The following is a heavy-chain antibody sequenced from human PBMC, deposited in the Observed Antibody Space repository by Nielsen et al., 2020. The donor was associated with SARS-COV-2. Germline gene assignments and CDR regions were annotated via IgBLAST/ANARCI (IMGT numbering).Heavy chain of an antibody. CDR1: GFTFDDYA. CDR2: ISWNSGSI. CDR3: ANSVHYYGSGSYHYGMDV. J-gene: IGHJ6*02. D-gene: IGHD3-10*01. Sequence: GGSLRLSCAASGFTFDDYAMQWVRQAPGKGLEWVSGISWNSGSIGYADSVKGRFTISRDNAKNSLYLQMNSLRAEDTALYYCANSVHYYGSGSYHYGMDVWGQGTTVTVSS. V-gene: IGHV3-9*01.